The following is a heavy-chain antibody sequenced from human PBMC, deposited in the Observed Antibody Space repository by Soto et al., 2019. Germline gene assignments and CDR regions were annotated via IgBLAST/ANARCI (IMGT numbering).Heavy chain of an antibody. CDR3: ARDGDVNTGFGKDY. CDR1: AVTSSGYY. Sequence: TTSHKRSTFAVTSSGYYLGWVSKRPGKGLDWIGEINHSGSTNYNPSLKSRVTISVDTSKNQFSLKLSSVTAADTARDDCARDGDVNTGFGKDYCGPGTRVTGSA. J-gene: IGHJ4*02. V-gene: IGHV4-34*01. CDR2: INHSGST. D-gene: IGHD3-16*01.